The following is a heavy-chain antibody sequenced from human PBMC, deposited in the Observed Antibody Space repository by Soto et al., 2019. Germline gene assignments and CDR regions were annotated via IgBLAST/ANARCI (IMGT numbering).Heavy chain of an antibody. Sequence: PSETLSLTCTVSGASISSSYSTWIRQPPGKGLKWIGYIYYSGSTNYNPSRKSRVTISVDTSKNQFSLKLSSVTAADTAVYYCARVYYYYYYMDVWGKGTTVTVSS. CDR3: ARVYYYYYYMDV. CDR1: GASISSSY. J-gene: IGHJ6*03. CDR2: IYYSGST. V-gene: IGHV4-59*01.